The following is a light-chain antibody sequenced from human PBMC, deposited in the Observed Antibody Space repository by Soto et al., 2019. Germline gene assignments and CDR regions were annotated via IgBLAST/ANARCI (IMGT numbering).Light chain of an antibody. Sequence: QSVLTQPPSVSGAPGQRVTISCTGSRPNIGAGYDVHWYQQLPGTAPKLLIYGTNNRPSGVPDRFSGSKSGMSASLAITGLQAADEANYYCQSYDNSLSGSRVFGRGTKLTVL. CDR1: RPNIGAGYD. CDR3: QSYDNSLSGSRV. J-gene: IGLJ3*02. V-gene: IGLV1-40*01. CDR2: GTN.